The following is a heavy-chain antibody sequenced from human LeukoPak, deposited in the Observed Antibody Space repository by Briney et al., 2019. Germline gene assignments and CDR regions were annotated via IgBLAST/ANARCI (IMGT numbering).Heavy chain of an antibody. V-gene: IGHV4-61*01. J-gene: IGHJ6*02. D-gene: IGHD3-22*01. CDR1: GGSVSSGSYY. Sequence: SETLSLTCTVSGGSVSSGSYYWSWIRQPPGKGLEWIGYIYYSGSTNYNPSLKSRVTISVDTSKNQFSLKLSSVTAADTAVYYCARSPYYYDSSGYYYYGMDVWGQGTTVTVSS. CDR3: ARSPYYYDSSGYYYYGMDV. CDR2: IYYSGST.